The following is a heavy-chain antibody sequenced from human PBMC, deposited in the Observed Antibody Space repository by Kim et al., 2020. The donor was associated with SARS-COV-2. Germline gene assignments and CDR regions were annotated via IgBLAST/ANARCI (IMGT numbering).Heavy chain of an antibody. D-gene: IGHD3-10*01. V-gene: IGHV3-30*18. CDR3: AKGLRRELWFGEETVEY. J-gene: IGHJ4*02. CDR1: GFTFSSYG. Sequence: GGSLRLSCAASGFTFSSYGMHWVRQAPGKGLEWVAVISYDGSNKNYADSVKGRLTISRDNSKNTLYLQMNSLRAEDTAVYYCAKGLRRELWFGEETVEYWGQGTLVTVSS. CDR2: ISYDGSNK.